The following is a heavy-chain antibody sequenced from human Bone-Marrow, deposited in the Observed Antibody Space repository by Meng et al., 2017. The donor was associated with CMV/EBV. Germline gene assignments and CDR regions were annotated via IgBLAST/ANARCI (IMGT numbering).Heavy chain of an antibody. V-gene: IGHV4-59*01. CDR2: IDNSGST. CDR1: GGSISSYY. J-gene: IGHJ5*02. CDR3: ARGRDEFLNWFDP. Sequence: SETLSLTCTVSGGSISSYYWSWIRQPPGKGLEWIGHIDNSGSTNYNPSLKSRVTISVDMSKNRLSLKLSSVTAADTAVDYCARGRDEFLNWFDPWGQGTLVTVSS. D-gene: IGHD2-21*01.